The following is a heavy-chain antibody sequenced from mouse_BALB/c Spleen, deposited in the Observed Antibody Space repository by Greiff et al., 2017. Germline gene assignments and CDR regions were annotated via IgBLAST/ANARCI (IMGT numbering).Heavy chain of an antibody. D-gene: IGHD1-1*02. V-gene: IGHV1-31*01. CDR1: GYSFTGYY. Sequence: EVKLQESGPELVKPGASVKISCKASGYSFTGYYMHWVKQSHVKSLEWIGRINPYNGATSYNQNFKDKASLTVDKSSSTAYMELHSLTSEDSAVYYCAGGSYEDYWGQGTTLTVSS. CDR2: INPYNGAT. CDR3: AGGSYEDY. J-gene: IGHJ2*01.